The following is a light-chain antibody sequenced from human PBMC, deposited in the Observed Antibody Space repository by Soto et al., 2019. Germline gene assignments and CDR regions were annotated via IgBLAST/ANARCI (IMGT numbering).Light chain of an antibody. V-gene: IGLV2-23*01. CDR2: EGS. Sequence: QSALPQPASVSGSPGPSITISCTGTSSDVGSYNLVSWYQQHPGKAPKLMIYEGSKRPSGVSNRFSGSKSGNTASLTISGLQAEDEADYYCCSYAGSSSVVFGGGTQLTVL. CDR1: SSDVGSYNL. CDR3: CSYAGSSSVV. J-gene: IGLJ2*01.